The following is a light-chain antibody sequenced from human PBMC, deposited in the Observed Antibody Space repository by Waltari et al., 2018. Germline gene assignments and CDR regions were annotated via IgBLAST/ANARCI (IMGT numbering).Light chain of an antibody. Sequence: SALTQPRSVSGSPGLSGPISCMGSNPDFCAHIILSSYHSPPTKPPQLHVIVLPSHYPQLPGRAPHLVIYDVHTRPSGVPRRFSGSKSGNTASLTISGLQAEDETDYYCSSYAGGSLFVFGDGTKVTVL. V-gene: IGLV2-11*01. CDR2: DVH. CDR1: NPDFCAHII. J-gene: IGLJ1*01. CDR3: SSYAGGSLFV.